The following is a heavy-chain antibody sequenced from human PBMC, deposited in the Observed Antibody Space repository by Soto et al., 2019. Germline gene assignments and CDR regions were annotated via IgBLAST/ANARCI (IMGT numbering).Heavy chain of an antibody. CDR3: ARDRRIVVVIYYFDY. Sequence: GGSLRLSCAASGFTFSSYAMHWVRHAPGKGLEWVAVISYDGSNKYYADSVKGRFTISRDNSKNTLYLQMNSLRAEDTAVYYCARDRRIVVVIYYFDYWGQGTLVTVSS. J-gene: IGHJ4*02. CDR1: GFTFSSYA. CDR2: ISYDGSNK. D-gene: IGHD3-22*01. V-gene: IGHV3-30-3*01.